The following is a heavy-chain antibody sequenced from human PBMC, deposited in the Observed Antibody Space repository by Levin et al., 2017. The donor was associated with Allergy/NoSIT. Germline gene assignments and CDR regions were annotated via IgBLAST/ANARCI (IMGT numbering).Heavy chain of an antibody. V-gene: IGHV1-69*06. D-gene: IGHD3-3*01. Sequence: GASVKVSCKASGGTFSSYAISWVRQAPGQGLEWMGGIIPIFGTANYAQKFQGRVTITADKSTSTAYMELSSLRSEDTAVYYCARDLYDFWSGYLRWFDPWGQGTLVTVSS. CDR2: IIPIFGTA. CDR1: GGTFSSYA. J-gene: IGHJ5*02. CDR3: ARDLYDFWSGYLRWFDP.